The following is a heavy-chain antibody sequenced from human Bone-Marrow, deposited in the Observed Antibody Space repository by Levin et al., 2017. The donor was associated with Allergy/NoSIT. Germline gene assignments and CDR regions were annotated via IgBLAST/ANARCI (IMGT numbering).Heavy chain of an antibody. V-gene: IGHV4-59*01. CDR1: GDSISRYY. CDR3: ARDAQTSPTRNYGMDV. J-gene: IGHJ6*02. Sequence: PSETLSLTCTVSGDSISRYYWSWIRQPPGKGLEWIGYIYYSGSTNYNPSLKSRVTISVDTSKHQFSLALNFVTAADTAVYYCARDAQTSPTRNYGMDVWGQGTTVTVSS. CDR2: IYYSGST.